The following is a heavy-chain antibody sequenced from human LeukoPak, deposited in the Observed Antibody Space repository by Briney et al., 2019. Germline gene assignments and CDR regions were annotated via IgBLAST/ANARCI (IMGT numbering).Heavy chain of an antibody. V-gene: IGHV1-18*01. CDR2: ISAYNGNT. Sequence: VASVKVSCKASGYTFTSYGISWVRQAPGQGLEWMGWISAYNGNTNYAQKLQGRVTMTTDTSTSTAYMELRSLRSDDTAVYYCARSGTYVDIVATTPYYYGMDVWGQGTTVTVSS. CDR1: GYTFTSYG. D-gene: IGHD5-12*01. CDR3: ARSGTYVDIVATTPYYYGMDV. J-gene: IGHJ6*02.